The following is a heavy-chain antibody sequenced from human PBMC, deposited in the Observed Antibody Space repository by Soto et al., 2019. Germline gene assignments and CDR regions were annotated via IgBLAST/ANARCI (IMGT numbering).Heavy chain of an antibody. V-gene: IGHV4-59*01. Sequence: SETLSLTCTVSGGSISSYFYIWVRQPPGKGLEWIGSVYYTGTTDYNPSLKSRVTISVDTSKTQFSLNLRSVTAADTAVYYCAKDLAAVPRAFDYWGRGTLVTVSS. J-gene: IGHJ4*02. CDR2: VYYTGTT. CDR1: GGSISSYF. D-gene: IGHD6-13*01. CDR3: AKDLAAVPRAFDY.